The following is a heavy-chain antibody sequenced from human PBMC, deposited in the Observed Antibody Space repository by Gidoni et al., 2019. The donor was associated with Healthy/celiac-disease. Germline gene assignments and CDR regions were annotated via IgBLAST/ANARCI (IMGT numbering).Heavy chain of an antibody. J-gene: IGHJ4*02. D-gene: IGHD6-13*01. V-gene: IGHV3-23*01. CDR3: AKVGRAAALYYFDY. CDR2: ISGSGGSK. Sequence: EVQLLESGGGLVQPGGSLRLSCAASGFTFSSYARRWVRQAPGKGLEWVSAISGSGGSKYYAASVKGRFTISRDNSKNTLYLQMNSLRAEDTAVYYCAKVGRAAALYYFDYWGQGTLVTVSS. CDR1: GFTFSSYA.